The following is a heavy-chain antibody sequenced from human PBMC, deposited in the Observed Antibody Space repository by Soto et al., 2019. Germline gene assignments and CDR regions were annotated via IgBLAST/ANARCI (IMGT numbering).Heavy chain of an antibody. J-gene: IGHJ4*03. D-gene: IGHD2-15*01. CDR3: ATDERDHCSGIDCHYFDH. Sequence: ASVKVSCQAAGNTFISYGISGVRQAPGQGLEWMGWISIHNGDTNNAPNLQGRITMTTDTATSTTYMELRSPRSDDTAVYYCATDERDHCSGIDCHYFDHWGQGTPVTVSS. CDR2: ISIHNGDT. V-gene: IGHV1-18*01. CDR1: GNTFISYG.